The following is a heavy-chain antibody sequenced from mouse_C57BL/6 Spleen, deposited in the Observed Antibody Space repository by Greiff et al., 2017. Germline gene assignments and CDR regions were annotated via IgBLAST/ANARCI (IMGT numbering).Heavy chain of an antibody. D-gene: IGHD2-5*01. CDR1: GYTFTSYW. CDR2: IDPSDSET. Sequence: QVQLQQSGAELVRPGSSVKLSCKASGYTFTSYWMHWVKQRPIQGLEWIGNIDPSDSETHYNQKFKDKATLTVDKSSSTAYMQLSSLTSEDSAVYYCARSYSNLYYYAMDYWGQGTSVTVSS. V-gene: IGHV1-52*01. CDR3: ARSYSNLYYYAMDY. J-gene: IGHJ4*01.